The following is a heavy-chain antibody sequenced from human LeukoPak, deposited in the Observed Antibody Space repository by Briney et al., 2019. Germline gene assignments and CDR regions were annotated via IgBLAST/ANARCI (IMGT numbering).Heavy chain of an antibody. Sequence: GGSLRLSCAASGFTFSSYDMHWVRQATGKGLEWVSAIGTAGDTYYPGSVKGRFTISRENANNSLYLQMNSLRAGDTAVYYCARVDGYSSSWSYDYWGQGTLVTVSS. V-gene: IGHV3-13*01. D-gene: IGHD6-13*01. J-gene: IGHJ4*02. CDR1: GFTFSSYD. CDR3: ARVDGYSSSWSYDY. CDR2: IGTAGDT.